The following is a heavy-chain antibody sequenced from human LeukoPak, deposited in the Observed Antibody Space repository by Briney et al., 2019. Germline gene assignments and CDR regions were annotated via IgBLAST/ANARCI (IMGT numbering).Heavy chain of an antibody. CDR1: GYTFTSYG. CDR3: ARVWMTIDGDVAFDI. D-gene: IGHD4/OR15-4a*01. CDR2: ISAYNGNT. V-gene: IGHV1-18*01. Sequence: ASVKVSCKASGYTFTSYGISWVRQAPGQGLEWMGWISAYNGNTNYAQKLQGRVTMTTDTSTSTAYMELRSLRSDDTAVYYCARVWMTIDGDVAFDIWGQGTMVTVSS. J-gene: IGHJ3*02.